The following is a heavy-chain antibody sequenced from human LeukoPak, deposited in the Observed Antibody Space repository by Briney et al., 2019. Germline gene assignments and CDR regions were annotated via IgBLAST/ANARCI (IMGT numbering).Heavy chain of an antibody. CDR1: GASISTYY. CDR2: IYYSGST. D-gene: IGHD6-13*01. J-gene: IGHJ4*02. V-gene: IGHV4-39*01. CDR3: ASRYSSSWYYFDY. Sequence: SETLSLTCTVFGASISTYYWSWIRQPPGKGLEWIGSIYYSGSTYYNPSLKSRVTISVDTSKNQFSLKLSSVTAADTAVYYCASRYSSSWYYFDYWGQGTLVTVSS.